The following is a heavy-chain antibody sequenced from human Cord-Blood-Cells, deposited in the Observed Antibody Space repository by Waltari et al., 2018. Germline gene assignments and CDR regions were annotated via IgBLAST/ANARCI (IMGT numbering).Heavy chain of an antibody. D-gene: IGHD4-17*01. J-gene: IGHJ5*02. Sequence: QVQLQQWGAGLLKPSETLSLTCAVYGGSFSGYYWSWLRQHPGKGLECIGEINHSGRANYNPALRSRVTISVDTSKNQFSRKLSAGTAADTAVYCCARRTRDYGGNYNWFDPWGQGTLVTVSS. CDR1: GGSFSGYY. V-gene: IGHV4-34*01. CDR2: INHSGRA. CDR3: ARRTRDYGGNYNWFDP.